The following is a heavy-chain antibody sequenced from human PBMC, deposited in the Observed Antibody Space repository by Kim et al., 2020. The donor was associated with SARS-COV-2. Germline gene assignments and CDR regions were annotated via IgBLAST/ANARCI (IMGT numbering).Heavy chain of an antibody. Sequence: SETLSLTCTVSGGSISSSSYYWGWIRQPPGKGLEWIGSIYYSGSTYYNPSLKSRFTISVDTSKNQFSLKLSSVTAADTAVYYCVTSGYASDLTAVMGSYWGQGALVTVSS. J-gene: IGHJ4*02. CDR1: GGSISSSSYY. V-gene: IGHV4-39*01. CDR2: IYYSGST. CDR3: VTSGYASDLTAVMGSY. D-gene: IGHD5-12*01.